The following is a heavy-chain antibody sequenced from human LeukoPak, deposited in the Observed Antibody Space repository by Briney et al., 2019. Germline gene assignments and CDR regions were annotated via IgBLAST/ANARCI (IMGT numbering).Heavy chain of an antibody. CDR3: ARGAPTATARWFDP. Sequence: SETLSLTCIVSGGSVSSGNYYWSWIRQPPGKGPEWIGYIYSSGSTNYNPSLKSRVTISVDTSKNQFSLMVSSVTAADTALYYCARGAPTATARWFDPWGQGALVTVSS. CDR2: IYSSGST. J-gene: IGHJ5*02. CDR1: GGSVSSGNYY. V-gene: IGHV4-61*01. D-gene: IGHD2-21*02.